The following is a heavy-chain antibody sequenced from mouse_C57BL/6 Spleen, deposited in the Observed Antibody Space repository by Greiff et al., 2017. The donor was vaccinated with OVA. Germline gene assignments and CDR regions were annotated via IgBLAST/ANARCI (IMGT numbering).Heavy chain of an antibody. J-gene: IGHJ3*01. V-gene: IGHV1-26*01. CDR1: GYTFTDYY. CDR2: INPNNGGT. Sequence: VQLQQSGPELVKPGASVKISCKASGYTFTDYYMNWVKQSHGKSLEWIGDINPNNGGTSYNQKFKGKATLTVDKSSSTAYMELRSLTSEDSAVYYCARKANWDLAWFAYWGQGTLVTVSA. D-gene: IGHD4-1*01. CDR3: ARKANWDLAWFAY.